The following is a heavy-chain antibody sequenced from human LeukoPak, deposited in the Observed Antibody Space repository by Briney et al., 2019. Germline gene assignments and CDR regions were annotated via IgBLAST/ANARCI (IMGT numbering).Heavy chain of an antibody. V-gene: IGHV1-2*02. CDR2: INPNSGGT. Sequence: GAPVKVSCKASGYTFTGYYMHWVRQAPGQGLEWMGWINPNSGGTNYAQKFQGRVTMTRDTSISTAYMELSRLRSDDTAVYYCARERHWVAAAGTFDPWGQGALVTVSS. J-gene: IGHJ5*02. CDR3: ARERHWVAAAGTFDP. D-gene: IGHD6-13*01. CDR1: GYTFTGYY.